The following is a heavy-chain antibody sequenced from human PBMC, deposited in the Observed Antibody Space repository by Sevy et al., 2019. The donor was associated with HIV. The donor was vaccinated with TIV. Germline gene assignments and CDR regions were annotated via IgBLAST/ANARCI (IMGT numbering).Heavy chain of an antibody. Sequence: GESLKISCKGSGFNFGNYWIGWVRQLPGKGLEWMGFIHPGDSDTIYSSSFQGQVTFSADKSTSSAYLQWSSLKASDTAMYYCARREHHCGDGRCKSYYFDFWGQGTLVTVSS. CDR2: IHPGDSDT. V-gene: IGHV5-51*01. J-gene: IGHJ4*02. CDR3: ARREHHCGDGRCKSYYFDF. D-gene: IGHD2-15*01. CDR1: GFNFGNYW.